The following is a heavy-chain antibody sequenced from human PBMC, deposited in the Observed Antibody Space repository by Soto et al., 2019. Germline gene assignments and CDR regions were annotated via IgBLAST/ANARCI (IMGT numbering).Heavy chain of an antibody. CDR1: GGSISSGGYC. J-gene: IGHJ3*02. V-gene: IGHV4-31*03. Sequence: QVQLQESGPGLVKPSQTLSLTCTVSGGSISSGGYCWGWIRQHAGKGLGWIGYIYNSGSTTNNPTPKTRDTISVDTSKTPYSLKLSSVTAADTAVYYGAREPYYDSKRCAFDIWGQGTMVTVSS. CDR2: IYNSGST. CDR3: AREPYYDSKRCAFDI. D-gene: IGHD3-22*01.